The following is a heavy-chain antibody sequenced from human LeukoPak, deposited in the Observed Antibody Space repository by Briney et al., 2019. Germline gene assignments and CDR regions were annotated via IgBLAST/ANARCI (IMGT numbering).Heavy chain of an antibody. CDR1: GFDFNFYS. CDR3: ARLRIGLGAFDI. D-gene: IGHD3/OR15-3a*01. J-gene: IGHJ3*02. V-gene: IGHV3-48*04. CDR2: ISTSGRTI. Sequence: HPGGSLRLSCAASGFDFNFYSMNWVRQAPGKGLEWVSYISTSGRTIYYADSVKGRFIISRDNAKNSLYLQMNSLRAEDTAVYYCARLRIGLGAFDIWGQGTTVTVSS.